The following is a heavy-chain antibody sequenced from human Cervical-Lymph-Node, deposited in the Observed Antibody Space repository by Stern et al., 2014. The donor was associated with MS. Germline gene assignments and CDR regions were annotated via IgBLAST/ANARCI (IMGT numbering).Heavy chain of an antibody. V-gene: IGHV1-46*03. CDR2: INPSGGST. CDR3: ARDPYCSTTSCYEPMFDY. J-gene: IGHJ4*02. Sequence: QMQLVQSGAEVKKPGASVKVSCKASGYTFTSYYMHWVRQAPGQGLEWMGIINPSGGSTTYAQKFQGRVTMTRDTSTSTVYMELSSLRSEDTAVYFCARDPYCSTTSCYEPMFDYWGQGTLVTVSS. CDR1: GYTFTSYY. D-gene: IGHD2-2*01.